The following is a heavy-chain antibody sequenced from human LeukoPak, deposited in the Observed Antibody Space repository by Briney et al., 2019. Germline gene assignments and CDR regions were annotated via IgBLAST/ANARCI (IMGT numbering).Heavy chain of an antibody. CDR3: AGVRASGEPHLDF. D-gene: IGHD3-10*01. J-gene: IGHJ4*02. CDR1: GHPHSIYY. CDR2: IYYSGST. V-gene: IGHV4-59*13. Sequence: SDTVTLMCSLSGHPHSIYYWLGTRHPPGKGGVWIVYIYYSGSTNYNPSLKSRVTISVDTSKNQFSLKLSSVTAADTAVYYCAGVRASGEPHLDFWGQGTLVTVSS.